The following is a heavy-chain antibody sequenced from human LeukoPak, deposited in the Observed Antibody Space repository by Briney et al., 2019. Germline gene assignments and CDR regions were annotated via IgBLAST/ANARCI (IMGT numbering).Heavy chain of an antibody. V-gene: IGHV3-7*01. J-gene: IGHJ4*02. Sequence: GGSLRLSCEASGFTFSSYWMSWVRQAPGKGLEWVAHIKEDESDEYYVDSVRGRFTASRDNAKNSVNLQMNSLRVEDTAVYYCAKWRGRQSEFDYWGQGTLVTVSS. CDR2: IKEDESDE. D-gene: IGHD1-1*01. CDR3: AKWRGRQSEFDY. CDR1: GFTFSSYW.